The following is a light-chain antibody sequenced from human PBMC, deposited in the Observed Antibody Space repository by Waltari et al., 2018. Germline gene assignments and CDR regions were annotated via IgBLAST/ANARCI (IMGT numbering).Light chain of an antibody. CDR1: ESARTN. CDR3: QQYNKWPPWT. V-gene: IGKV3D-15*01. J-gene: IGKJ1*01. Sequence: EVVMTQSPATLSVSPGEGATVSCRASESARTNVAWYQQTPGQAPRLIIYDASTRATGIPDRFSGSGSGTEFILSISSLQSEDFAIYYCQQYNKWPPWTFGQGTKVEIK. CDR2: DAS.